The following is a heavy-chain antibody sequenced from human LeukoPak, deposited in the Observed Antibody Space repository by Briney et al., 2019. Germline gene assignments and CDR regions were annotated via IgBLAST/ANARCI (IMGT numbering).Heavy chain of an antibody. CDR3: ARGNLWFGELAWFDP. Sequence: GGSLRLSCAASGFTFSSYGMHWVRQAPGKGLEWVANIKQDGSEKYYVDSVKGRFTISRDNAKNSLYLQMNSLRAEDTAVYYCARGNLWFGELAWFDPWGQGTLVTVSS. D-gene: IGHD3-10*01. CDR2: IKQDGSEK. CDR1: GFTFSSYG. V-gene: IGHV3-7*01. J-gene: IGHJ5*02.